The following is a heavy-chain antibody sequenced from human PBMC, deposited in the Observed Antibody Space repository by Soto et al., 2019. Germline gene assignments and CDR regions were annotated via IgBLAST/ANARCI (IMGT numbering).Heavy chain of an antibody. D-gene: IGHD2-15*01. J-gene: IGHJ4*02. Sequence: GGSLRLSCAASGFPFSGYGMHWVRQAPGKGLEWVAVISYDGSNKYYADSVKGRFTISRDNSKNTLYLQMNSLRAEDTAVYYCAKHNTPYMVADLFDYWGQGTLVTVSS. CDR3: AKHNTPYMVADLFDY. CDR1: GFPFSGYG. CDR2: ISYDGSNK. V-gene: IGHV3-30*18.